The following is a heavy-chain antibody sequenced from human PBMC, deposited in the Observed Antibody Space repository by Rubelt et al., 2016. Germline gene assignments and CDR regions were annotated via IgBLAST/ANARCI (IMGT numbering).Heavy chain of an antibody. D-gene: IGHD6-19*01. Sequence: QVQLVQSGAEVKKPGASVKVSCKASGYTFTRYGISWVRQAPGQGLEWMGWIRAYNGKTNCAQKRQGRGTMTTDTATSTAYMELRSLRSDDTAVYYCARDRTWLVPGLDAFDIWGQGTMVTVSS. CDR3: ARDRTWLVPGLDAFDI. CDR1: GYTFTRYG. V-gene: IGHV1-18*01. J-gene: IGHJ3*02. CDR2: IRAYNGKT.